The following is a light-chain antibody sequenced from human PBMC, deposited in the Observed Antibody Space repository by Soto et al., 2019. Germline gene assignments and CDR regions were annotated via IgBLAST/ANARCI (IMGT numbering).Light chain of an antibody. J-gene: IGKJ2*01. V-gene: IGKV3-20*01. Sequence: EIELTQSPGTLSLSPGERATLSCRASQSVRSSYLAWYQQKPGQAPRLLIYGASSRATGIPDRFSGSGSGTDFTLTISSLQPEDFATYHCQQSYRTPYTFGQGTKLEIK. CDR2: GAS. CDR3: QQSYRTPYT. CDR1: QSVRSSY.